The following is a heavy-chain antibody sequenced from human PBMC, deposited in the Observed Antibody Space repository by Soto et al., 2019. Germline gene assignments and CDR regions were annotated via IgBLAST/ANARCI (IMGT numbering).Heavy chain of an antibody. D-gene: IGHD3-10*01. V-gene: IGHV3-30*18. Sequence: GGSLRLSCAASGFTFSSYGMHWVRQAPGKGLEWVAVISYDGSNKYYADSVKGRFTISRDNSKNTLYLQMNSLRAEDTAVYYCAKALLWFGEVDAFDIWGQGTMVTVS. J-gene: IGHJ3*02. CDR2: ISYDGSNK. CDR3: AKALLWFGEVDAFDI. CDR1: GFTFSSYG.